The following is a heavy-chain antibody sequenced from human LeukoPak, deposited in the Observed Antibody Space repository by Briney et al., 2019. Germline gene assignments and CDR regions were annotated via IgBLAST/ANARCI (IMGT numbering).Heavy chain of an antibody. D-gene: IGHD5-12*01. CDR2: ISYDGSNK. J-gene: IGHJ5*02. CDR3: AKDVGLIVATSAPWFDP. V-gene: IGHV3-30*18. Sequence: GGSLRLSCAASGFTFSSYGVHWVRQAPGKGLEWVAVISYDGSNKYYADSVKGRFTISRDNSKNTLYLQMNSLRAEDTAVYYCAKDVGLIVATSAPWFDPWGQGTLVTVSS. CDR1: GFTFSSYG.